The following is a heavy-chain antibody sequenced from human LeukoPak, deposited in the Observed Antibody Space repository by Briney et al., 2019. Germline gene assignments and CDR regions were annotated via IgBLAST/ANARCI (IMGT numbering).Heavy chain of an antibody. V-gene: IGHV3-23*01. J-gene: IGHJ6*02. CDR1: GFTFSSYA. D-gene: IGHD2/OR15-2a*01. CDR2: ISGSGGST. Sequence: GGSLRLSCAASGFTFSSYAMSWVRQAPGKGLEWVSIISGSGGSTYYADSMKGRFTISRDNSKNTLYLQMNSLRAEDTAVYYCAKFNSTTSGNYYYYGMDVWGQGTTVTVSS. CDR3: AKFNSTTSGNYYYYGMDV.